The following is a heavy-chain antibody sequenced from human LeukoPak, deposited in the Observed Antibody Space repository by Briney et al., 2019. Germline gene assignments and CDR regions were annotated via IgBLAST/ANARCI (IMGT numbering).Heavy chain of an antibody. D-gene: IGHD7-27*01. V-gene: IGHV4-39*07. J-gene: IGHJ4*02. Sequence: SETLSLTCTVSGGSISSSSYYWGWIRQPPGKGLEWIATIYYSGSTYYNPSLKSRVTISRDTSKNQFSLKLRSVTAADTAVYYCARRSRTGDLDYWGQGTLVTVSS. CDR2: IYYSGST. CDR3: ARRSRTGDLDY. CDR1: GGSISSSSYY.